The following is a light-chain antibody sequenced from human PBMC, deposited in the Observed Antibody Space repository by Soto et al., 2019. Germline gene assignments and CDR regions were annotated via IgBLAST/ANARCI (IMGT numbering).Light chain of an antibody. V-gene: IGKV1-39*01. CDR1: QSISTY. J-gene: IGKJ5*01. Sequence: DIQMTQSPSSLSASVGDRVTIACRASQSISTYLNWYQQKPGKAPKLLIYAASSLQSGVPSRFSGSGSGTDFTLTIDSVEPEDFAAYYCQQSYGTTTFGQGTRLEIQ. CDR3: QQSYGTTT. CDR2: AAS.